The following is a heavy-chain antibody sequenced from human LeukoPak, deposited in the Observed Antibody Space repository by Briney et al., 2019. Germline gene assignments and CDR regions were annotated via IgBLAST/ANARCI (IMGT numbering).Heavy chain of an antibody. CDR2: IYHSGST. CDR3: ARATIAAAKNFDY. Sequence: SGTLSLTCAVSGGSISSSNWWRWVRQPPGKGLGWIGEIYHSGSTNYKPSLKSRVTISVDKSKNQFSLKLSSVTAADTAVYYCARATIAAAKNFDYWGQGTLVTVSS. V-gene: IGHV4-4*02. D-gene: IGHD6-13*01. CDR1: GGSISSSNW. J-gene: IGHJ4*02.